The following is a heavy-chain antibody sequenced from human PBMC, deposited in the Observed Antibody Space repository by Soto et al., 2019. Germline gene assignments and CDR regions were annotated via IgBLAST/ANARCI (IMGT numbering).Heavy chain of an antibody. D-gene: IGHD5-12*01. CDR3: AKDLRRGYGGYAVREF. J-gene: IGHJ4*02. CDR2: ITGSGGTS. Sequence: EVQLLESGGGLVQPGGSLGLSCAASGFTFSNYGMSWVRQAPGKGLEWVSTITGSGGTSYYGDSVKGRFTISRDNSKNTLYLRMDSLRAEDTAVYYCAKDLRRGYGGYAVREFWGRGTLVTVSS. CDR1: GFTFSNYG. V-gene: IGHV3-23*01.